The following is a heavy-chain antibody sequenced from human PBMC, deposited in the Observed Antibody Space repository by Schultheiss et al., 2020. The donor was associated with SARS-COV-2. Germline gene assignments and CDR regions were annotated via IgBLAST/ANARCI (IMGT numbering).Heavy chain of an antibody. Sequence: SETLSLTCTVSGGSISSGGYYWSWIRQHPGKGLEWIGYIYYSGSTYYNPSLKSRVTISVDTSKNHFSLKLSSVTAADTAVYYCARHRRTAMVTVDYWGQGTLVTVSS. CDR3: ARHRRTAMVTVDY. V-gene: IGHV4-31*03. J-gene: IGHJ4*02. CDR2: IYYSGST. CDR1: GGSISSGGYY. D-gene: IGHD5-18*01.